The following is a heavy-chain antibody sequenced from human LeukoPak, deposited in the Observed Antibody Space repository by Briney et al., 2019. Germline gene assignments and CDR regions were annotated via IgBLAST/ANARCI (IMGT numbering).Heavy chain of an antibody. V-gene: IGHV3-30*04. CDR3: ALGYYFGGGTDY. Sequence: GGSLRLSCAASGFTFSSYAIHWVRQAPGKGLEWVAVISYDGSYKYYADSVKGRFTMSRDNSKNTLYLQMNSQRAEDTAVYYFALGYYFGGGTDYGAQGPRVPVPS. CDR1: GFTFSSYA. CDR2: ISYDGSYK. D-gene: IGHD3-10*01. J-gene: IGHJ4*02.